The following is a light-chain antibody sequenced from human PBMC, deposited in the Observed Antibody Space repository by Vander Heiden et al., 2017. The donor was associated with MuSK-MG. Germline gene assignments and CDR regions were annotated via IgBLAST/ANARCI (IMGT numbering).Light chain of an antibody. Sequence: EIVLTQSPGTLSLSPGERATLSCRASQSVSSRYLAWYHQRPGQAPRLLIYGTSNRSADTPDRFSGSASGTDFTLTISILDPEDFAVYSCQDDGTSLLTFGGGTKVEIK. V-gene: IGKV3-20*01. CDR1: QSVSSRY. CDR3: QDDGTSLLT. CDR2: GTS. J-gene: IGKJ4*01.